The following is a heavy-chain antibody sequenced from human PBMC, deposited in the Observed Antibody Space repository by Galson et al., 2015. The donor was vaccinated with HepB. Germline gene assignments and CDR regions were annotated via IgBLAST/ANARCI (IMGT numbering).Heavy chain of an antibody. CDR3: ARDPAGLPRESYYYGMDV. J-gene: IGHJ6*02. D-gene: IGHD4-11*01. CDR1: GFTFSSYS. V-gene: IGHV3-48*01. CDR2: ISSSSSTI. Sequence: SLRLSCAASGFTFSSYSMNWVRQAPGKGLEWVSYISSSSSTIYYADSVKGRFTISRDNAKNSLYLQMNSLRAEDAAVYYCARDPAGLPRESYYYGMDVWGQGTTVTVS.